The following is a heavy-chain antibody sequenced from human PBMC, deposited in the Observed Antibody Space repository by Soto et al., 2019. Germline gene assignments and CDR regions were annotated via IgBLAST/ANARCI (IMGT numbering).Heavy chain of an antibody. Sequence: EVQLVESGGDLVQPGGSLKLSCAASGFTFSGSAMPWVRQASGKGLEWVGHIRRRAKNYATVYATSVKGRFNISRDDSKNKAYLQINSLKTDDTAVYYCTRPFHGSDYFSPDFDYGGQGTRVTVSS. CDR1: GFTFSGSA. CDR2: IRRRAKNYAT. V-gene: IGHV3-73*02. CDR3: TRPFHGSDYFSPDFDY. J-gene: IGHJ4*02. D-gene: IGHD3-22*01.